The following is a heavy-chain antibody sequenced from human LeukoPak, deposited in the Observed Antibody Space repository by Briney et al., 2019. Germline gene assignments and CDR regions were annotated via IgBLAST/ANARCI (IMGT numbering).Heavy chain of an antibody. CDR1: GGTFSSYA. J-gene: IGHJ6*03. Sequence: SVKVSCKASGGTFSSYAISWVRQAPGQGLEWMGGIIPIFGTANYAQKFQGRVTITADESTSTAYMELSRLRSEDTAVYYCARSPAVYYYDSSGYGTRGYYYYMDVWGKGTTVTISS. D-gene: IGHD3-22*01. CDR3: ARSPAVYYYDSSGYGTRGYYYYMDV. V-gene: IGHV1-69*13. CDR2: IIPIFGTA.